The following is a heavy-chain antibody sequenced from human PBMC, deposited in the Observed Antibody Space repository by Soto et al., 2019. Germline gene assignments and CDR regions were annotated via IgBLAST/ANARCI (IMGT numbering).Heavy chain of an antibody. Sequence: QITLKESGPTLVRPPQTLTLTCTFSGFSLTSGVGVGWIRQPPGKALELIALIYWDDDKRYSPSLKNRLTITKNTSKNQGALTMTHVGPVDTATYFCAHIDPEIVTVGGHGGFDYWGQGTLVTVSS. CDR2: IYWDDDK. D-gene: IGHD5-12*01. V-gene: IGHV2-5*02. J-gene: IGHJ4*02. CDR3: AHIDPEIVTVGGHGGFDY. CDR1: GFSLTSGVG.